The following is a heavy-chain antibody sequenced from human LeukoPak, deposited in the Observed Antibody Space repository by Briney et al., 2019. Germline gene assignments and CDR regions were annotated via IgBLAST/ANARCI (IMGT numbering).Heavy chain of an antibody. Sequence: ASVKVSCKASGDTFTTYTIHWVRQAPGQRLEWMGWINAGNGNTKYSQKFQDRVTIRRDTSATTAYMELSSLRSEDTAVYYCARGHAGELLSWGQGTLVSVSS. V-gene: IGHV1-3*01. J-gene: IGHJ4*02. D-gene: IGHD3-10*01. CDR3: ARGHAGELLS. CDR2: INAGNGNT. CDR1: GDTFTTYT.